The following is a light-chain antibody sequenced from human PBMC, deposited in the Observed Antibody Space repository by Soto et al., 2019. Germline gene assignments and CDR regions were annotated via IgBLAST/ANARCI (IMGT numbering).Light chain of an antibody. V-gene: IGLV2-23*01. Sequence: QSALTQPASVSGSPGQSITTSCTGTSSDVGRYNLVSWYQQHPGKAPKLIIHEDSKRSSGLSNRFSGSKSGNTASLTISGLQAEEEADYYCCSYAGSSTYVFGTGTKVTVL. J-gene: IGLJ1*01. CDR3: CSYAGSSTYV. CDR1: SSDVGRYNL. CDR2: EDS.